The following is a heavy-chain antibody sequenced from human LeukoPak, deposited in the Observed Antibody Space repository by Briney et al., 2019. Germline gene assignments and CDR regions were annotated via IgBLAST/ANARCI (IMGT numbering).Heavy chain of an antibody. CDR3: ARYKKNYYGSGSYSFYFDY. CDR2: IYYSGST. V-gene: IGHV4-59*08. CDR1: GGSINSYY. D-gene: IGHD3-10*01. J-gene: IGHJ4*02. Sequence: PSETLSLTCTVSGGSINSYYWSWIRQPPGKGLEWIGYIYYSGSTNYNPSLKSRVTISVDTSKNQFSLKLSSVTAADTAVYYCARYKKNYYGSGSYSFYFDYWGQGTLVTVSS.